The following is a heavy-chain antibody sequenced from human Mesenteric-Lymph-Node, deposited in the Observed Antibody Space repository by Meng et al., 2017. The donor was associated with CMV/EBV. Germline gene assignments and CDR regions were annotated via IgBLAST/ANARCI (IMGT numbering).Heavy chain of an antibody. Sequence: GESLKISCAVSGFTFTKYSMNWVRQAPGKGLEWVSSFSGSSGSIYYADSVKGRFTVSRDIAWNSLSLQMNSLRAGDTAIYYCVRGNSYLYYFDYWGQGTQVTVSS. CDR3: VRGNSYLYYFDY. CDR1: GFTFTKYS. D-gene: IGHD3-16*02. V-gene: IGHV3-21*06. J-gene: IGHJ4*02. CDR2: FSGSSGSI.